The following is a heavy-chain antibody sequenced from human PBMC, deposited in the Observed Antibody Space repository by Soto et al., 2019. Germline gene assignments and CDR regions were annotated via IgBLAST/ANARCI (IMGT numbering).Heavy chain of an antibody. CDR3: ARSRVASGVAAFDH. CDR2: IDPSYSHT. J-gene: IGHJ5*02. V-gene: IGHV5-10-1*01. D-gene: IGHD6-13*01. Sequence: GESLKISCKGSGYIFTNYWITWVRQMPGKGLEWMGRIDPSYSHTNYNPSFQCHVTISVDKSITTANLQWGRLKTSATAMYYCARSRVASGVAAFDHWGQGTLLKVSS. CDR1: GYIFTNYW.